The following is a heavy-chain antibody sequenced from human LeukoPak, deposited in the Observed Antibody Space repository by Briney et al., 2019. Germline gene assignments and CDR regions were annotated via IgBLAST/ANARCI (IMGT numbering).Heavy chain of an antibody. D-gene: IGHD2/OR15-2a*01. CDR3: AKKTTSFGWFDP. V-gene: IGHV3-23*01. CDR2: ISGSGGST. J-gene: IGHJ5*02. CDR1: GFTYSSYA. Sequence: GGSLRLSCAASGFTYSSYAMSWVRQAPGKGLEWVSAISGSGGSTYYADSVKGRFTISRDNSKNTLYLQMNSLRAEDTAVYYCAKKTTSFGWFDPWGQGTLVTVSP.